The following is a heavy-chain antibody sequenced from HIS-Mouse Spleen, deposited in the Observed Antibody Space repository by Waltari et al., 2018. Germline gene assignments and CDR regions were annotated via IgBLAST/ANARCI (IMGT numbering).Heavy chain of an antibody. D-gene: IGHD6-19*01. Sequence: GRSLRLSCAASGFTFSSYAMHWVRQAPGKGLEWVAVISYDGSNKYYADSVKGRFTISRDNSKNTLYLQMNSLRAEDTAVYYCARGAVAGDAFDIWGQGTMVTVSS. CDR2: ISYDGSNK. CDR1: GFTFSSYA. CDR3: ARGAVAGDAFDI. J-gene: IGHJ3*02. V-gene: IGHV3-30*04.